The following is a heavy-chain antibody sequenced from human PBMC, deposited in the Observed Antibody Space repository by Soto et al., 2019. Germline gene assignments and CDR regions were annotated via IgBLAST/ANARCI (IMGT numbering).Heavy chain of an antibody. CDR1: GFTFSSYS. V-gene: IGHV3-48*01. CDR2: ISSSSSTI. CDR3: ARGGYSSGSPFDY. J-gene: IGHJ4*02. D-gene: IGHD6-19*01. Sequence: EVQLVESGGGLVQPGGSLRLSCAASGFTFSSYSMNWVRQAPGKGLEWVSYISSSSSTIYYADSVKGRFTISRDNAKNSLYLQMNSLGAEDTAVYYCARGGYSSGSPFDYWGQGTLVTVSS.